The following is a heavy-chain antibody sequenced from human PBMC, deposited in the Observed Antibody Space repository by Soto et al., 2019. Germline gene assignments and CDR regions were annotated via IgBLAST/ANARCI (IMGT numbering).Heavy chain of an antibody. CDR2: IKQDGSEK. CDR1: GVTFSSSW. V-gene: IGHV3-7*03. CDR3: VTGGGNFHC. Sequence: LRLSCAASGVTFSSSWMSWVRQAPGKGLEWVANIKQDGSEKYYVESVKGRFTISRDDAKNSLYLQMSSLRAEDTAVYYCVTGGGNFHCWGQGTLVTVS. J-gene: IGHJ4*02.